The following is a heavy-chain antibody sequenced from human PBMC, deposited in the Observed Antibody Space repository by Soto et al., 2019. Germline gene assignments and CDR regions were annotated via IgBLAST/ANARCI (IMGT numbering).Heavy chain of an antibody. CDR3: TRGGVQITEFVYRYYGLDV. CDR1: GFSFGGYA. Sequence: GGSLRLSCRGSGFSFGGYAINWFRQSPGKGLECVGFIRSKEYGGTIEYAAPVKGRFRISRDDYKNISYLQMNSPRTDDTAVYYCTRGGVQITEFVYRYYGLDVWGPGTTVTVSS. V-gene: IGHV3-49*03. CDR2: IRSKEYGGTI. J-gene: IGHJ6*02. D-gene: IGHD3-10*01.